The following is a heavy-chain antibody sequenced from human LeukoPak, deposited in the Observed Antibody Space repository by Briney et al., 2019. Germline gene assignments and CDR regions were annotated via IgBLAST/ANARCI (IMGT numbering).Heavy chain of an antibody. CDR3: ARDPLRGDVGNYFDY. CDR2: INPSGGST. Sequence: ASVKVSCRASGYTFTSYYMHWVRQAPGQGLEWMGIINPSGGSTSYAQKFQGRVTMTRDTSTSTVYMELSSLRSEDTAVYYCARDPLRGDVGNYFDYWGQGTLVTVSS. J-gene: IGHJ4*02. V-gene: IGHV1-46*01. D-gene: IGHD3-16*01. CDR1: GYTFTSYY.